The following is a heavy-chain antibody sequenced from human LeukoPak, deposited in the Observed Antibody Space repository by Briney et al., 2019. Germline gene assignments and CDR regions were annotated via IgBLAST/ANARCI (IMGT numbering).Heavy chain of an antibody. Sequence: ASETLSLTCTVSGDSINNFYWSWIRQPAGKGLEWIGRVYSSGTTDYNPSLKSRVSMSVDTSSNQFSLRLSSVTAADTAVYYCARFGGPHAFDIWGQGTMVTVSS. CDR3: ARFGGPHAFDI. V-gene: IGHV4-4*07. D-gene: IGHD3-3*01. CDR1: GDSINNFY. J-gene: IGHJ3*02. CDR2: VYSSGTT.